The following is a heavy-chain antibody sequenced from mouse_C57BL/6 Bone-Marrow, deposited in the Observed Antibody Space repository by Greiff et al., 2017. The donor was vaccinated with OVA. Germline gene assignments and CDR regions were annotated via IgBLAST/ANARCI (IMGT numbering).Heavy chain of an antibody. CDR1: GFSLTSYG. V-gene: IGHV2-2*01. CDR3: ARAYYSFSFAY. J-gene: IGHJ3*01. CDR2: IWSGGST. D-gene: IGHD2-12*01. Sequence: VQLQESGPGLVQPSQCLSITCTVSGFSLTSYGVHWVRQSPGKGLEWLGVIWSGGSTDYNAAFISRLSTSKDKTKSQDFFKMNRLQADDAAIYYCARAYYSFSFAYWGQGTLVTDSA.